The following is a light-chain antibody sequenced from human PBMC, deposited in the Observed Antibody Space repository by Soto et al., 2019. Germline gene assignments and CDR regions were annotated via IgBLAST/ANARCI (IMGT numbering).Light chain of an antibody. J-gene: IGKJ4*01. CDR2: DAS. CDR1: QDISTY. Sequence: DIQMTQSPSSLSASVGDRVTITCQASQDISTYLNWYQQKPGKAPKLLIYDASNLETGVPSRFSGSGCAKYFTFTISSLQPEDIANYYCQHYTNPFTFGGGTKVEIK. V-gene: IGKV1-33*01. CDR3: QHYTNPFT.